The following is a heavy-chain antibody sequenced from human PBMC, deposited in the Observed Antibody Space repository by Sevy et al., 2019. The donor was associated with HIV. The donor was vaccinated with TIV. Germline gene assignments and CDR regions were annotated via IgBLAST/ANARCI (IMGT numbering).Heavy chain of an antibody. J-gene: IGHJ2*01. D-gene: IGHD5-18*01. V-gene: IGHV1-69*13. Sequence: ASVKVSCKASGGTFSSYAISWVRQAPGQGLEWMGGIIPIFGTANYAQKFQGRVTITADESTSTAYMELSSLRSEDTAMYYCARGLDTAMVFWYFDLWGRGTLVTVSS. CDR2: IIPIFGTA. CDR1: GGTFSSYA. CDR3: ARGLDTAMVFWYFDL.